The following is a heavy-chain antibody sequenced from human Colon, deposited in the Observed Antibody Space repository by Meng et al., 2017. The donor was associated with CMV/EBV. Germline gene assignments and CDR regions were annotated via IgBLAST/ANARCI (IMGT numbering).Heavy chain of an antibody. Sequence: SETLSLTCSVSGVSISRDSVSSYYWSWIRQSPGTGLEWIGHIYHNGITNYNPSLKSRATISVDTSKNQLSLNLTSVTAADTAVYYCARGRVGNTVRIDPWGQGTLVTVSS. CDR1: GVSISRDSVSSYY. CDR2: IYHNGIT. CDR3: ARGRVGNTVRIDP. D-gene: IGHD1-26*01. J-gene: IGHJ5*02. V-gene: IGHV4-61*01.